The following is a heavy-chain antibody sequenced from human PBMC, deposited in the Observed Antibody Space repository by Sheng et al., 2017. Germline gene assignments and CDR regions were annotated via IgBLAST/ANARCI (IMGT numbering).Heavy chain of an antibody. D-gene: IGHD3-10*01. CDR1: EFTFSTYG. CDR2: ISGSGGSA. V-gene: IGHV3-23*04. Sequence: EMQLVESGGGLVQPGGSLRLSCAASEFTFSTYGMSWVRQAPGKGLEWVSAISGSGGSANYADSVKGRFTISRDNSKNTLYLHMNNLRLEDTALYFCAKNPGTAIPVGAFDAWGPGTLVTVSS. CDR3: AKNPGTAIPVGAFDA. J-gene: IGHJ3*01.